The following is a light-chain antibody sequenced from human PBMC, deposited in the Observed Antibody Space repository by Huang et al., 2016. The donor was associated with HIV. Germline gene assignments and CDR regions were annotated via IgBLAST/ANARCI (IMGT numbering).Light chain of an antibody. V-gene: IGKV3-15*01. CDR2: GAS. J-gene: IGKJ2*01. Sequence: EIVMTQSPPTLSVSPGERATLSCRASQSVSSYLSWYQQKPGQAPRLLIYGASTRATCTPARFSCSGSGTEFTLTISSLQSEDFAVYYCQQYNNKWYTFGQGTKLEIK. CDR3: QQYNNKWYT. CDR1: QSVSSY.